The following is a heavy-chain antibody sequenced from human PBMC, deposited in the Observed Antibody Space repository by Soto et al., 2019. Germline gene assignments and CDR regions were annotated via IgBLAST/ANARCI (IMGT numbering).Heavy chain of an antibody. V-gene: IGHV4-59*08. CDR1: GGSISSYY. J-gene: IGHJ4*02. D-gene: IGHD2-8*01. Sequence: QVQLQESGPGLVKPSETLSLTCTVSGGSISSYYWSWIGQPPGKGLEWIGYIYYSGSTNYNPSLKSRVTISVDTSKNQFSLKLSSVTAADTAVYYCARRYGMAWDYWGQGTLVTVSS. CDR3: ARRYGMAWDY. CDR2: IYYSGST.